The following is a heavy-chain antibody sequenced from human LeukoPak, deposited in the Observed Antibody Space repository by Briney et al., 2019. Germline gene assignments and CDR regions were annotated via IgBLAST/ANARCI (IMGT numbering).Heavy chain of an antibody. J-gene: IGHJ4*02. Sequence: PWRSLRLSCAASGFTFSSYAMHWVRQAPGKGLEWVAVISYDGSNKYYADSVKGRFTISRDNSKNTLYLQMNSLRAEDTAVYYCARGRYDFWSGYDYWGQGTLVTVSS. CDR3: ARGRYDFWSGYDY. CDR1: GFTFSSYA. D-gene: IGHD3-3*01. V-gene: IGHV3-30-3*01. CDR2: ISYDGSNK.